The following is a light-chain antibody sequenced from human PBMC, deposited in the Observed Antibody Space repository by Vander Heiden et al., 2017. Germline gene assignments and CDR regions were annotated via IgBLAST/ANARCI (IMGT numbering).Light chain of an antibody. CDR3: QQYYSTPWT. Sequence: DVVMAQSPDFLAVTLGERATINCKSSQNVLYSSNNKDYLAWYQQKPGQPPKLLIYWASTRESGVPDRFSGSGSGTDFTLTISSLQAEDVAVYYCQQYYSTPWTFGQGTKVEIK. J-gene: IGKJ1*01. V-gene: IGKV4-1*01. CDR2: WAS. CDR1: QNVLYSSNNKDY.